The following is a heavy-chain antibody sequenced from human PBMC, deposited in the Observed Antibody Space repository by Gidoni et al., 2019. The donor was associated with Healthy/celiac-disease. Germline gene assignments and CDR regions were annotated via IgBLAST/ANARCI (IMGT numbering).Heavy chain of an antibody. V-gene: IGHV3-30*01. J-gene: IGHJ4*02. CDR1: GFTFSSYA. CDR2: ISYDGSNK. D-gene: IGHD3-3*01. CDR3: ARVGLRFLDKGGFDY. Sequence: QVQLVETGGGVVQPGRSLRLSCAASGFTFSSYAMHWVRQAPGKGLEWVAVISYDGSNKYYADSVKGRFTISRDNSKNTLYLQMNSLRAEDTAVYYCARVGLRFLDKGGFDYWGQGTLVTVSS.